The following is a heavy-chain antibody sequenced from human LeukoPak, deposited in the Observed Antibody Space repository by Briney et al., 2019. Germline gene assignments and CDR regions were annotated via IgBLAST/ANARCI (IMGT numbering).Heavy chain of an antibody. J-gene: IGHJ4*02. Sequence: PGGSLRLSCATSGFTFSNYAMNWVRQAPGKGLEWVSYISTSSSSIYYADSVKGRFTISRDNAKNSLYLQMDSLRAEDTAVYYCTRDIKGYSNSGHYWGQGTLVTVSS. V-gene: IGHV3-48*04. CDR1: GFTFSNYA. CDR3: TRDIKGYSNSGHY. D-gene: IGHD6-6*01. CDR2: ISTSSSSI.